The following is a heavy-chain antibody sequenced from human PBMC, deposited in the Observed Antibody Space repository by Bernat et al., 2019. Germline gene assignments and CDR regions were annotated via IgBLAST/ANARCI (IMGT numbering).Heavy chain of an antibody. J-gene: IGHJ4*02. CDR1: GFTFSDHY. CDR2: IRNKANSYTT. V-gene: IGHV3-72*01. Sequence: EVQLVESGGGLVQLGGSLRLSCAASGFTFSDHYMDWVRQAPGKGLEWVGRIRNKANSYTTEYAASVNGRFTISRDDSKNSLYLQMNSLKTEDTAVYYCARVGTTDYWGQGTLVTVSS. CDR3: ARVGTTDY. D-gene: IGHD1-7*01.